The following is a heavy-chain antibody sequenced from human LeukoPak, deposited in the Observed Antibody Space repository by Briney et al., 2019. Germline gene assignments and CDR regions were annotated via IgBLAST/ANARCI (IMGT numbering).Heavy chain of an antibody. CDR1: GYSFTSYW. J-gene: IGHJ6*03. V-gene: IGHV5-51*01. CDR2: IYPGDSDP. D-gene: IGHD3-9*01. CDR3: ARLSAETYYDILTGSRPYYYYYMDV. Sequence: GESLKISCKGSGYSFTSYWIGWVRQMPGKGLEWMGIIYPGDSDPRYSPSFQGQVTISADKSISTAYLQWSSLKASDTAMYYCARLSAETYYDILTGSRPYYYYYMDVWGKGTTVTVSS.